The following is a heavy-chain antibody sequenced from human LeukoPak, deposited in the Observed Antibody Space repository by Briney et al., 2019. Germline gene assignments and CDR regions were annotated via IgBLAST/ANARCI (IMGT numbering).Heavy chain of an antibody. V-gene: IGHV3-23*01. CDR2: MSTSGDST. J-gene: IGHJ4*02. Sequence: GGSLRLSCAASGFTFSNYAMSWVRQAPEKGLEWVSTMSTSGDSTYYADSVKGRFTISRDNSKNTLSLQMNSLRAEDTAVYYCAKTGFDYWGQGTLVTVSS. CDR3: AKTGFDY. CDR1: GFTFSNYA.